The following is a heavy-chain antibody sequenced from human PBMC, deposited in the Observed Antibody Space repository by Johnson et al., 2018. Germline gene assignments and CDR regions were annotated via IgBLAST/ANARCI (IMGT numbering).Heavy chain of an antibody. D-gene: IGHD4-17*01. CDR3: AKAATTIVRDAEYFQH. CDR1: GFTFGDFA. CDR2: IRSKRYGGTT. J-gene: IGHJ1*01. V-gene: IGHV3-49*05. Sequence: VQLQESGGGLIKPGRSLRLSCTASGFTFGDFAMTWFRQAPGKGLEWVGLIRSKRYGGTTEYAASVKARFTISRDDSKGIAHLQINSLRNEDTAVYYCAKAATTIVRDAEYFQHWGQGALVTVSA.